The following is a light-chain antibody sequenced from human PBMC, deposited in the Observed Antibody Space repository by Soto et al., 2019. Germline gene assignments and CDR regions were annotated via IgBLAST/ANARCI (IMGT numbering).Light chain of an antibody. CDR3: QQYNNWPPYT. Sequence: EIVKTQSPATLSVSPGERATLSCRASQSVSSNLAWYQQKPGQAPRLLIYGASTRATDIPARFSGSGSGTEFTLTISSLQSEDFAVYYCQQYNNWPPYTFGQGTKLEIK. CDR1: QSVSSN. V-gene: IGKV3-15*01. J-gene: IGKJ2*01. CDR2: GAS.